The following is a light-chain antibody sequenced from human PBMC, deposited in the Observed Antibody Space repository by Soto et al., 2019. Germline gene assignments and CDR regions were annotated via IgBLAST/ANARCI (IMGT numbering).Light chain of an antibody. V-gene: IGKV1-39*01. Sequence: DIQMTQSPSSLSASIGDRVTITCRAGHSISSYLNWYQQKPGKAPKLLIYAASSLQSGVPSRFSGSGSGTDFTLTINSLQPEDFATYYCQHTYSAPYTFGQGTKADIK. CDR1: HSISSY. CDR2: AAS. CDR3: QHTYSAPYT. J-gene: IGKJ2*01.